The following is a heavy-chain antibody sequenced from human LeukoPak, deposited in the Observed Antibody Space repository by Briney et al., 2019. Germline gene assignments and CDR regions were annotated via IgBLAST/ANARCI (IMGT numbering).Heavy chain of an antibody. D-gene: IGHD6-19*01. CDR2: IYYSGST. CDR1: GGSISSSSYY. CDR3: ARSEQWLVPLDH. Sequence: SETLSLTCTVSGGSISSSSYYWGWIRQPPGKGLEWFGSIYYSGSTYYNPSLKSRVTISVDTSKNQFSLKLSSVTAADTAVYYCARSEQWLVPLDHWGQGTLVTVSS. V-gene: IGHV4-39*07. J-gene: IGHJ4*02.